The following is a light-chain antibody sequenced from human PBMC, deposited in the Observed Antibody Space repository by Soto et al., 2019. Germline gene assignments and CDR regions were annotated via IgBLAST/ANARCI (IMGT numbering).Light chain of an antibody. CDR1: QNVIRSY. Sequence: ENVLTQSPGTLSLSPGERATLSCRASQNVIRSYLAWYQQKPGQAPSLLVYGTSSRAAGIPDRFSGSGSGTDFTLTISRLEPEEFAVYYCQQYDSSHLTFGGGTKVEIK. J-gene: IGKJ4*01. CDR2: GTS. CDR3: QQYDSSHLT. V-gene: IGKV3-20*01.